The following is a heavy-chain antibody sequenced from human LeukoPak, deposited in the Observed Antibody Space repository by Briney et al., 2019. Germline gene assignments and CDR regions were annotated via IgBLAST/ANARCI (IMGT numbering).Heavy chain of an antibody. Sequence: GGSLRLSCAASAFTFSSYSMNWVRQAPGKGLEWVSSISSSGSYIYYADSVKGRFTISRDNSKKTLYLQMSSLRAEDTAIYYCAREGGRDYGDYPWLDLWGQGTLVTVSS. CDR3: AREGGRDYGDYPWLDL. CDR1: AFTFSSYS. D-gene: IGHD4-17*01. V-gene: IGHV3-21*01. J-gene: IGHJ5*02. CDR2: ISSSGSYI.